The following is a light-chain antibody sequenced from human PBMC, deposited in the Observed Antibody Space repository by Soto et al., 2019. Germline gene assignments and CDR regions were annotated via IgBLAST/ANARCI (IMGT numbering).Light chain of an antibody. Sequence: DIQMTQSPSSLSASVGDRVTITCRASQGINTYLAWYQQKLGKAPKVLIYDASKLHSGVPSRFSGSGSGTEFTLTISSLQPEDFATYFCRQLNTYSSFGGGTKVDIK. CDR2: DAS. CDR3: RQLNTYSS. CDR1: QGINTY. V-gene: IGKV1-9*01. J-gene: IGKJ4*01.